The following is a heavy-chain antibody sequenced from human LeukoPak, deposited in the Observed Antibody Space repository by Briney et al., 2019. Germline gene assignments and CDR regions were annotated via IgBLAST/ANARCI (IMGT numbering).Heavy chain of an antibody. J-gene: IGHJ4*02. CDR2: IYTSGST. Sequence: SETLSLTCTVSGDSISSYYWSWIRQPAGKGQEWIGRIYTSGSTNYNPSLKTRVTLSVDKSKNQFSLKLSSVTAADTAVYYCASGRAATGVDYWGQGTLVTVSS. D-gene: IGHD6-13*01. CDR3: ASGRAATGVDY. V-gene: IGHV4-4*07. CDR1: GDSISSYY.